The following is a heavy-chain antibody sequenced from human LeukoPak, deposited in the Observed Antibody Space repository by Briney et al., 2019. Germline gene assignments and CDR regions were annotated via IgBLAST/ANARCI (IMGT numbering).Heavy chain of an antibody. D-gene: IGHD6-19*01. Sequence: GGSLRLSCAASGFSFSNYWMSWVRQAPGKGLEWVANITQDGSEKYYVDSVKGRFTISRENAKNSVSLQMNSLRAEDTAVYYCARGPAAGNLLGFWGQGTLVTVSS. CDR2: ITQDGSEK. CDR3: ARGPAAGNLLGF. V-gene: IGHV3-7*01. CDR1: GFSFSNYW. J-gene: IGHJ4*02.